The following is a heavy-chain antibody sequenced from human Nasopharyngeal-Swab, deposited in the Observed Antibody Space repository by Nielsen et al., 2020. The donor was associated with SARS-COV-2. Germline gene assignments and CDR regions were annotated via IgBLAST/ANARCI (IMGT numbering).Heavy chain of an antibody. CDR3: ASDRYSGSYYDY. CDR2: ISSSSSCI. V-gene: IGHV3-21*01. D-gene: IGHD1-26*01. Sequence: GESLKISCAASGFTFSSYSMNWVRQAPGKGLEWVSSISSSSSCIYYADSVKGRFTISRDNAKNSLYLQMNSLRAEDTAVYYCASDRYSGSYYDYWGQGTLVTVSS. J-gene: IGHJ4*02. CDR1: GFTFSSYS.